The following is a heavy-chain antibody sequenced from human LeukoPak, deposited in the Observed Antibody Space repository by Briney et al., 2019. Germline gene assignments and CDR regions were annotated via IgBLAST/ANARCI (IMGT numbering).Heavy chain of an antibody. CDR3: AKEYYYDSSGYYPPGFDY. CDR1: GFTFSSYV. D-gene: IGHD3-22*01. J-gene: IGHJ4*02. V-gene: IGHV3-23*01. CDR2: ISVSGGST. Sequence: HPGGSLRLSCAASGFTFSSYVMSWVRQAPGKGLEWVSVISVSGGSTYYADSVKGRFTISRDNSKNTLYLQMNSLRAEDTAVYYCAKEYYYDSSGYYPPGFDYWGQGTLVTVSS.